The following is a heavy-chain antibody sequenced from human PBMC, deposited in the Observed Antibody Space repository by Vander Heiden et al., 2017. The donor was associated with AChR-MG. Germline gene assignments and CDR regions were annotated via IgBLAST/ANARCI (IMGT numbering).Heavy chain of an antibody. J-gene: IGHJ3*02. D-gene: IGHD6-19*01. Sequence: EVQLVQSGAEVKKPGESLKISCKGSGYSFTSYWIGWVRQMPGKGLEWMGIIYPGDSDTRYSPSFQGQVTISADKSISTAYLQWSSLKASDTAMYYCARIRAVAGIRLFSRNAFDIWGQGTMVTVSS. CDR2: IYPGDSDT. CDR1: GYSFTSYW. V-gene: IGHV5-51*01. CDR3: ARIRAVAGIRLFSRNAFDI.